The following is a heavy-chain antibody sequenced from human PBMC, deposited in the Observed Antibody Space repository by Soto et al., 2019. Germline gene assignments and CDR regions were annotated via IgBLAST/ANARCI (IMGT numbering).Heavy chain of an antibody. J-gene: IGHJ4*02. CDR2: IRGGRSNI. Sequence: EVQLLESGGGLVQPGGSLRLSCAASGFTFSNYAMGWVRQAPGKGLEWVSHIRGGRSNIYYADSVKGRFTISRDSSTNTLDMQMNGLRAEDTAVYYCAKDAYDSDGGYFDYWGQGTLVTVSS. CDR3: AKDAYDSDGGYFDY. CDR1: GFTFSNYA. V-gene: IGHV3-23*01. D-gene: IGHD3-22*01.